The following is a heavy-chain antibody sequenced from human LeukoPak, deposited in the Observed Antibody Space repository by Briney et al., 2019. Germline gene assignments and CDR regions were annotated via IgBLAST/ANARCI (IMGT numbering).Heavy chain of an antibody. Sequence: SETLSLTCAVYGGSFSGYYWSWMRQPPGKGLEWIGEINHSGSTNYNPSLKSRVTISVDTSKNQFSLKLSSVTAADTAVYYCARGGNYYYYSSVYYYVSYFDYWGQGTLVTVSS. V-gene: IGHV4-34*01. D-gene: IGHD3-22*01. CDR2: INHSGST. CDR3: ARGGNYYYYSSVYYYVSYFDY. CDR1: GGSFSGYY. J-gene: IGHJ4*02.